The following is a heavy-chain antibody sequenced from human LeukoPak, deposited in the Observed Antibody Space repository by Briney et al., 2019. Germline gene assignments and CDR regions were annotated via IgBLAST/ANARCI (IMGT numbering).Heavy chain of an antibody. CDR3: ASHSSGYPDAFDI. CDR2: ISSGSSSI. J-gene: IGHJ3*02. CDR1: GFSFSSYT. V-gene: IGHV3-21*06. D-gene: IGHD3-22*01. Sequence: PGGSLRLSCAASGFSFSSYTMNWVRQAPGKGPEWVSSISSGSSSILYADSVKGRFTISRDNAKNSLYLQMNSLRAEDTAVYYCASHSSGYPDAFDIWGQGTMVSVSS.